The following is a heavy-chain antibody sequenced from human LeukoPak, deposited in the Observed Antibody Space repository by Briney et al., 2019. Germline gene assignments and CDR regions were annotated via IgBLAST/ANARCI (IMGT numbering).Heavy chain of an antibody. CDR1: GFTFSNYV. D-gene: IGHD3-16*01. J-gene: IGHJ4*02. V-gene: IGHV3-23*01. CDR2: IGGSGGDT. Sequence: GGSLRLSCAASGFTFSNYVMTWVRQAPGKGLEGVSTIGGSGGDTYYRDSVKGRFTISRDNSKDTLYLQVNSLRAEDTAVYYCARWGQVFMFEDYWGQGTLVTVSS. CDR3: ARWGQVFMFEDY.